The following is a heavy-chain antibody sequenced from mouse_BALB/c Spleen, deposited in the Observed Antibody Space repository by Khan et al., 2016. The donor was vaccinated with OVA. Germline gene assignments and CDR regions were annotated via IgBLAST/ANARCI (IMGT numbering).Heavy chain of an antibody. V-gene: IGHV1-7*01. J-gene: IGHJ2*01. CDR2: INPTSGYT. Sequence: QVQLKQSGAELAKPGASVKMSCKASGYTFTTYWMHWVKQRPGQGLEWIGYINPTSGYTDYNDKFKDRATLSADKSSSTAYLQLNSLTSEDSAVEYCTRDRIDYWGQGTTLTVTS. CDR3: TRDRIDY. CDR1: GYTFTTYW.